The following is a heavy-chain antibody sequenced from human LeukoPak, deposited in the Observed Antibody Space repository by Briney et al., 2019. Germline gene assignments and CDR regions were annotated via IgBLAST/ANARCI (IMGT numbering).Heavy chain of an antibody. CDR1: GGSFSGYY. D-gene: IGHD3-10*01. CDR3: AGEAYYYYYMDV. V-gene: IGHV4-34*01. J-gene: IGHJ6*03. CDR2: INHSGST. Sequence: PSETLSLTCAVYGGSFSGYYWSWIRQPPGKGLEWIGEINHSGSTNYYPSLKSRLTISVDTSKNQFSLKLSSVTAADTAVYYCAGEAYYYYYMDVWGKGTTVTVSS.